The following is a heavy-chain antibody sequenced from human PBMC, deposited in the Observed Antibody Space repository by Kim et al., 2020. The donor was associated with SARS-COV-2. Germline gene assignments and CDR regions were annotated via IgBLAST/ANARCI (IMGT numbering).Heavy chain of an antibody. CDR1: GGSISSYY. CDR2: IYYSGST. V-gene: IGHV4-59*08. J-gene: IGHJ4*01. CDR3: AALSGPYSSSWYSPSLDY. D-gene: IGHD6-13*01. Sequence: SETLSLTCTVSGGSISSYYWSWIRQPPGKGLEWIGYIYYSGSTNYNPSLKSRVTISVDTSKNQFSLKLSSVTAADTAVYYCAALSGPYSSSWYSPSLDY.